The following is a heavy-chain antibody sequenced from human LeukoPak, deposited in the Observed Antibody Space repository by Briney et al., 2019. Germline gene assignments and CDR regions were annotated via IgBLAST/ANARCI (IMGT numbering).Heavy chain of an antibody. CDR3: AREGCSGGSCYFDY. Sequence: ASVKVSSKASGYTFTGYYMHWVRQAPGQGLEWMGWINPNSGGTNYAQKFQGRVTMTRDTSIGTAYMELSRLRSDDTAVYYCAREGCSGGSCYFDYWGQGTLVTVSS. V-gene: IGHV1-2*02. J-gene: IGHJ4*02. D-gene: IGHD2-15*01. CDR2: INPNSGGT. CDR1: GYTFTGYY.